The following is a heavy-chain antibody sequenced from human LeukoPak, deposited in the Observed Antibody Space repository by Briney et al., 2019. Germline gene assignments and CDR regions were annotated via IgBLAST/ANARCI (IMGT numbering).Heavy chain of an antibody. V-gene: IGHV4-39*01. CDR1: GGSISSGSYY. CDR2: IYYSGST. J-gene: IGHJ4*02. D-gene: IGHD1-26*01. CDR3: ARHHTEALVVGATRLAFDY. Sequence: SETLSLTCTVSGGSISSGSYYWGWVPQPPGKGLEWIGSIYYSGSTYYNSSLKSRVTISVDTSKNQFSLMLSSVTAADTAVYYCARHHTEALVVGATRLAFDYWGQGTLVTVSS.